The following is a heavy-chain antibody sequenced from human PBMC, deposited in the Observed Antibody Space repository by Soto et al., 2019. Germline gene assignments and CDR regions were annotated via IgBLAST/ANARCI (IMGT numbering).Heavy chain of an antibody. V-gene: IGHV3-23*01. D-gene: IGHD3-10*01. CDR3: ARATMVRGVIIIPPDY. CDR1: GFTFSSYA. CDR2: ISGSGGST. Sequence: GGSLRLSCAASGFTFSSYAMSWVRQAPGKGLEWVSAISGSGGSTYYADSVKGRFTISRDNSKNTLYLQMNSLRAEDTAVYYCARATMVRGVIIIPPDYWGQGTLVTVSS. J-gene: IGHJ4*02.